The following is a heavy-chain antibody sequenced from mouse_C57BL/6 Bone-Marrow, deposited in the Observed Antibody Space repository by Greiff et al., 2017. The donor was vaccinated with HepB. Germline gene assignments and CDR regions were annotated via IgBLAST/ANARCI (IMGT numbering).Heavy chain of an antibody. CDR3: ARGIAD. CDR1: GYTFTSYW. Sequence: VQLQQPGAELVRPGTSVKLSCKASGYTFTSYWMHWVKQRPGQGLEWIGVIDPSDSYTNYNQKFKGKATLTVDTSSSTAYMQLSSLTSEDSAVYYCARGIADWGQGTLVTVSA. CDR2: IDPSDSYT. V-gene: IGHV1-59*01. J-gene: IGHJ3*01.